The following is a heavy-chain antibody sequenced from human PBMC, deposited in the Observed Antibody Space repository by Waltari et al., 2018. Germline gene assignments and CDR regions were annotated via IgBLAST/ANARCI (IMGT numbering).Heavy chain of an antibody. CDR3: ANPNSGYYFGVDY. J-gene: IGHJ4*02. V-gene: IGHV3-23*01. Sequence: EVQLLESGGGLVQPGGSLRLSCAASGFTFSSYAMSWVRKAPGKGLEWVSAIIGSGGSTYSADSVKGRFTISRDNSKNTLYLQMNSLRAEDTAVYYCANPNSGYYFGVDYWGQGTLVTVSS. D-gene: IGHD3-22*01. CDR1: GFTFSSYA. CDR2: IIGSGGST.